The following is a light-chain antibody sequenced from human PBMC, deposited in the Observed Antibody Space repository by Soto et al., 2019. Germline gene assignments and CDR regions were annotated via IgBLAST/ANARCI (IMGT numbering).Light chain of an antibody. J-gene: IGKJ4*01. CDR1: QSVGSN. V-gene: IGKV3-15*01. CDR2: GAS. CDR3: QQRSNWPALT. Sequence: EIVMTQSPATLSLSPGERATLSCRASQSVGSNLAWYQQKPGQAPRLLIYGASTRATGIPARFSGSGSGTEFTLSISSLQSEDFAVYHCQQRSNWPALTFGGGTKVDI.